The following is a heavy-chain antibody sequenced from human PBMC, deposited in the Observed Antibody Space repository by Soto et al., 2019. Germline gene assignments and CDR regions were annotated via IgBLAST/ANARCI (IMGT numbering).Heavy chain of an antibody. CDR2: INGGIGNT. D-gene: IGHD4-17*01. CDR3: ARSSVTSDGLDL. CDR1: EYDFDSYG. Sequence: QVRLEQSGAEMKEPGASVKISCIASEYDFDSYGMHWLRQAPGERPEYMGRINGGIGNTKFSQKFQDRLTRTRDTTAGAMYMKLSSLWSDDTGVYYCARSSVTSDGLDLLGQGTLVIVSS. J-gene: IGHJ5*02. V-gene: IGHV1-3*01.